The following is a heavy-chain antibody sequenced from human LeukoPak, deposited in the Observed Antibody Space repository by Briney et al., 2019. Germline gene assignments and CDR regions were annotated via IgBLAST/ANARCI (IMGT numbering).Heavy chain of an antibody. CDR2: ISSSGSTI. CDR1: GFTFSSYE. CDR3: ARAGRRDGYNYSPWLDP. V-gene: IGHV3-48*03. D-gene: IGHD5-24*01. Sequence: PGGSLRLSCAASGFTFSSYEMNWVRQAPGKGLEWVSYISSSGSTIYYADSVKGRFTISRDNAKNSLYLQMNSLRAEDTAVYYCARAGRRDGYNYSPWLDPWGQGTLVTVSS. J-gene: IGHJ5*02.